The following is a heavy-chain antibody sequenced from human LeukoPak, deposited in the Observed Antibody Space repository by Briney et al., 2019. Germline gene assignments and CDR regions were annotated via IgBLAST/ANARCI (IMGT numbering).Heavy chain of an antibody. Sequence: GGSLRLSCAASGFTFSNYWMGWVRQAPGKGLEWVSAISGSGGSTYYADSVKGRFTISRDNSKNTLYLQMNSLRAEDTAVYYCAKTSYGARPNDAFDIWGQGTMVTVSS. D-gene: IGHD4-17*01. J-gene: IGHJ3*02. CDR2: ISGSGGST. CDR3: AKTSYGARPNDAFDI. V-gene: IGHV3-23*01. CDR1: GFTFSNYW.